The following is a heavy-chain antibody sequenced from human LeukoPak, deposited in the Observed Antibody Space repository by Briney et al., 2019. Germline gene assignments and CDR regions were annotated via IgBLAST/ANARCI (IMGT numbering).Heavy chain of an antibody. CDR3: AKGLGRYGSGKIYFDY. V-gene: IGHV3-23*01. Sequence: GGSLRLSCAASGFTFSSYGMSWFRQAPGKGLEWVSTISGTGGSTYYADSVKGRFTISRDNSKNTLDLQMNSLRAEDTAVYYCAKGLGRYGSGKIYFDYWGQGTLVTVSS. CDR2: ISGTGGST. CDR1: GFTFSSYG. J-gene: IGHJ4*02. D-gene: IGHD3-10*01.